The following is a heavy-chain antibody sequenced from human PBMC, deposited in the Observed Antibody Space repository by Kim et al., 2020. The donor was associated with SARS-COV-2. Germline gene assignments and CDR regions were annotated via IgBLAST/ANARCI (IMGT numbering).Heavy chain of an antibody. CDR1: GGSISSAGYY. CDR3: ASGYSVSSGYYPPGYF. J-gene: IGHJ2*01. V-gene: IGHV4-31*03. CDR2: IYYSGST. Sequence: SETLSLTCTVSGGSISSAGYYWSWNRPHPGKGLEWIGYIYYSGSTYYNPSLKSRVTILVETSTNQSSLKPSSVTGADTAVYYCASGYSVSSGYYPPGYF. D-gene: IGHD3-22*01.